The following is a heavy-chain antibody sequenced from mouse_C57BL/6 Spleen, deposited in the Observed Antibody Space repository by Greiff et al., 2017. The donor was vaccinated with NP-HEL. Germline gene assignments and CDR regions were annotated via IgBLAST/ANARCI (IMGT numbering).Heavy chain of an antibody. Sequence: QLQPSGPELVKPGASVKISCKASGYTFTDYYINWLKPRPGQGLEWIGWIYPGSGNTKYNEKFKGKATLTVDTSSSTAYMQLSSLTSEDSAVYFCARFYYGSSHWYFDVWGTGTTVTVSS. D-gene: IGHD1-1*01. J-gene: IGHJ1*03. CDR2: IYPGSGNT. CDR1: GYTFTDYY. V-gene: IGHV1-84*01. CDR3: ARFYYGSSHWYFDV.